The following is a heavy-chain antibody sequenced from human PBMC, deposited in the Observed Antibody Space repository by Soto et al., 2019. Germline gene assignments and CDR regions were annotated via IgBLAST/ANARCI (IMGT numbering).Heavy chain of an antibody. J-gene: IGHJ5*02. CDR2: INHSGST. CDR1: GGSFSGYY. CDR3: ARGGPTYYYDSSGYYPKSPKNNWFDP. V-gene: IGHV4-34*01. Sequence: QVQLQQWGAGLLKPSETLSLTCAVYGGSFSGYYWSWIRQPPGKGLEWIGEINHSGSTNYNPSLKSRVTISVDTSKNQFPLKLSSVTAADTAVYYCARGGPTYYYDSSGYYPKSPKNNWFDPWGQGTLVTVSS. D-gene: IGHD3-22*01.